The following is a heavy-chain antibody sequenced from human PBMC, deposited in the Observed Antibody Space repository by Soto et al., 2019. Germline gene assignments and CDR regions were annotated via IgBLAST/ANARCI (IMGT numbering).Heavy chain of an antibody. D-gene: IGHD6-19*01. Sequence: EVQLVESGGGLVQAGGSLRLSCAASGFTFSNYWMNWVRQAPGRGLEWVAYISRDGSEKSYVDSVKGRFTISRDNAKKSLFLQLHSLRVEDTAVYYCARGFGDGWYGGPDYWGQGTLVTVSS. CDR1: GFTFSNYW. J-gene: IGHJ4*02. V-gene: IGHV3-7*01. CDR2: ISRDGSEK. CDR3: ARGFGDGWYGGPDY.